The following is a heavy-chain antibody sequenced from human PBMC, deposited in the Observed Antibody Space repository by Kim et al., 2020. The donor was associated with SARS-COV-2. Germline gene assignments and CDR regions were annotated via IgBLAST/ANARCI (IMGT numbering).Heavy chain of an antibody. Sequence: SETLSLTCAVSGASINIYYWSWVRQPPGKGLEWIGYVHSSGSSNYNPSLKSRVTISLDTSKNQFSLKVNSVTAADAAVYYCARDSLGMTMDVWGPGTTVT. D-gene: IGHD3-16*01. J-gene: IGHJ6*02. CDR1: GASINIYY. CDR2: VHSSGSS. V-gene: IGHV4-59*13. CDR3: ARDSLGMTMDV.